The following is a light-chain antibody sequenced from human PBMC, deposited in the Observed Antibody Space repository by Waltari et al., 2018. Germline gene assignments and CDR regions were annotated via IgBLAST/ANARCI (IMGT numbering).Light chain of an antibody. Sequence: DIQMTQSPSSLSASVGDRVTITCRARQSISSYLNWDQQKPGKAPKLLSYAASSLQSGVPSRFSGSGSGTDFTLTISSLQPEDFATYYCQQSYSTPWTFGQGTKVEIK. J-gene: IGKJ1*01. CDR3: QQSYSTPWT. V-gene: IGKV1-39*01. CDR2: AAS. CDR1: QSISSY.